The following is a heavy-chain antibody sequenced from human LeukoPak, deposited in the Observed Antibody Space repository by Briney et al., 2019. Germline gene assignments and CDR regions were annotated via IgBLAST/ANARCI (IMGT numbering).Heavy chain of an antibody. Sequence: GGSLRLSCAASGFTFSSYTMNWVRQAPGKGLEWVSSISSSSRHINYADSVKGRFTISRDNAKNSLYLQMNSLRDEDTAVYYCARDPTISGSYSDYWGQGTLVTVSS. CDR1: GFTFSSYT. V-gene: IGHV3-21*01. J-gene: IGHJ4*02. CDR3: ARDPTISGSYSDY. D-gene: IGHD1-26*01. CDR2: ISSSSRHI.